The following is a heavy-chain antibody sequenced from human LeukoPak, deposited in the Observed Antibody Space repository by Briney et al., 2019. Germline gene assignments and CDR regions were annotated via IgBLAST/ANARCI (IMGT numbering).Heavy chain of an antibody. CDR1: GYTFTRYG. Sequence: ASVKVSCKASGYTFTRYGISWVRQAPGQGLEWMGWISGYNGNTKYAQKFQGRLTMTTDTSTSTAYMELRSLRSDDTAVYYCARGGRSYDSSGYYPIDYWGQGTLVTVSS. J-gene: IGHJ4*02. CDR2: ISGYNGNT. CDR3: ARGGRSYDSSGYYPIDY. D-gene: IGHD3-22*01. V-gene: IGHV1-18*01.